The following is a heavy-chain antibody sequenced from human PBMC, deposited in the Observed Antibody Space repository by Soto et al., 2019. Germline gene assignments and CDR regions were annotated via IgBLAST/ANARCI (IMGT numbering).Heavy chain of an antibody. CDR2: FSDSGST. CDR1: GGSFSGNY. V-gene: IGHV4-34*01. Sequence: LSLTCAVSGGSFSGNYWTWIRQPPGKGLEWIGEFSDSGSTNYNPSLKSRVTISEDVSKSQFSLKLSSVTAADTAVYYCARGNFYYGMDVWGQGTTVTVSS. J-gene: IGHJ6*02. CDR3: ARGNFYYGMDV.